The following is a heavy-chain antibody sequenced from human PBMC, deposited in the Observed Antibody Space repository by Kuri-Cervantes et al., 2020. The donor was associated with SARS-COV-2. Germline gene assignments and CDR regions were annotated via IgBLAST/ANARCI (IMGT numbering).Heavy chain of an antibody. CDR2: IRSKAYGGTT. CDR3: TREGITISGVVTPFDY. Sequence: GGSLRLSCTASGFTFGDYAMSWFRQAPGKGLEWVGFIRSKAYGGTTEYAASVKGRFTISRDDSKSIAYLQMNSLKTEDTAVYYCTREGITISGVVTPFDYWGQGTLVTVSS. J-gene: IGHJ4*02. V-gene: IGHV3-49*03. CDR1: GFTFGDYA. D-gene: IGHD3-3*01.